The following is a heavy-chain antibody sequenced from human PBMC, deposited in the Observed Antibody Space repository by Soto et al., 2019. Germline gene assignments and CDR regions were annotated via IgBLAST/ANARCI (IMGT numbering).Heavy chain of an antibody. D-gene: IGHD3-10*01. V-gene: IGHV4-59*08. J-gene: IGHJ6*02. CDR1: SGPSSTHN. Sequence: QVQLQQSGPGLVKPSETLSLTCSVSSGPSSTHNWGWIRQPPGRGLEWIGYVYSTGGTSYNPSLKSRVTISADTSTNHISLTLSSVTAADTALYYCVRQGIGTQHGLMDVWGQGTTVTVSS. CDR3: VRQGIGTQHGLMDV. CDR2: VYSTGGT.